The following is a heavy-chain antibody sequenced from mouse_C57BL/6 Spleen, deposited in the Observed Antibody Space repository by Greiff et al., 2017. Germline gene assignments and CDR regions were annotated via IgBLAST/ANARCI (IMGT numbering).Heavy chain of an antibody. CDR3: AREGDSNPFDY. CDR2: IYPSDSET. CDR1: GYTFTSYW. D-gene: IGHD2-5*01. J-gene: IGHJ2*01. Sequence: VQLQQPGAELVRPGSSVKLSCKASGYTFTSYWMDWVKQRPGQGLEWIGNIYPSDSETHYNQKFKDKATLTVDKSSSTAYMQLSSLTSEDSAVYYCAREGDSNPFDYWGQGTTLTVSS. V-gene: IGHV1-61*01.